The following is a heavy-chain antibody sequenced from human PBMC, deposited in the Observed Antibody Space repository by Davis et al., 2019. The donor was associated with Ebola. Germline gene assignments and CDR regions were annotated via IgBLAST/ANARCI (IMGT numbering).Heavy chain of an antibody. Sequence: HTGGSLRLSCAASGFSFSSTWMHWVRQAPGKGLMWVSEVHSDGSSTSYADSVKGRFTISRDNSKNTLYLQMNSLRAEDTAVYYCAKDSGPQAVAGTGGANWFDPWGQGTLVTVSS. V-gene: IGHV3-74*01. D-gene: IGHD6-19*01. CDR1: GFSFSSTW. CDR3: AKDSGPQAVAGTGGANWFDP. CDR2: VHSDGSST. J-gene: IGHJ5*02.